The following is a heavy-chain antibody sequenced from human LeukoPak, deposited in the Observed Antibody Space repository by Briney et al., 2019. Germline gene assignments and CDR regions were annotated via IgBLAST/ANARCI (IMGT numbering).Heavy chain of an antibody. D-gene: IGHD2-21*02. J-gene: IGHJ6*02. Sequence: PGGSLRLSCAASGFTFSDYYMSWIHQAPGKGLEWVVYISSIGSTIYYADSVKGRFTISRDNAKNSLYLQMNSLRVEDTAVYYCARDCGGDCVYYYYGMDVWGQGTTVTVS. CDR2: ISSIGSTI. CDR1: GFTFSDYY. V-gene: IGHV3-11*01. CDR3: ARDCGGDCVYYYYGMDV.